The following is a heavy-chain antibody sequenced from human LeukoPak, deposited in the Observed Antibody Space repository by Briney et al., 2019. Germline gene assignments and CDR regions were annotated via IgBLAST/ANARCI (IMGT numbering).Heavy chain of an antibody. J-gene: IGHJ5*02. Sequence: GESLRPSCAASGFTFSSYAMSWVRQAPGKGLEWVSAISGSGGSTYYADSVKGRFTISRDNSKNTLYLQMNSLRAEDTAVYYCAKDRSGDFWSGYYHNWFDPWGQGTLVTVSS. CDR3: AKDRSGDFWSGYYHNWFDP. CDR1: GFTFSSYA. D-gene: IGHD3-3*01. V-gene: IGHV3-23*01. CDR2: ISGSGGST.